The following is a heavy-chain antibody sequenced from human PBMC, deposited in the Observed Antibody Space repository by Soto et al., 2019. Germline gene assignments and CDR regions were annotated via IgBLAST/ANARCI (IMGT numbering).Heavy chain of an antibody. D-gene: IGHD6-6*01. V-gene: IGHV3-48*03. Sequence: GGSLRLSCVGSGFTFSSFEMNWVRQTPGKGLEWLSYIGRSGETIYYADSVKGRFTISRDNAKSSLFLQMNGLRDEDTGIYYCARDSRGGAARRPTFYYWGRGTMVTVYS. CDR3: ARDSRGGAARRPTFYY. J-gene: IGHJ4*02. CDR2: IGRSGETI. CDR1: GFTFSSFE.